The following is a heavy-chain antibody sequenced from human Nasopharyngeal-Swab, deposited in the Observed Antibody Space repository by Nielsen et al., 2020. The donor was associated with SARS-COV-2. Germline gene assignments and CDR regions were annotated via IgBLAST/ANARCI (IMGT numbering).Heavy chain of an antibody. J-gene: IGHJ6*03. CDR1: GGSFSGYY. CDR2: INHSGGT. CDR3: ARGLLYSSSSPPYYYYYYMDV. D-gene: IGHD6-13*01. V-gene: IGHV4-34*01. Sequence: SETLSLTCAVYGGSFSGYYWSWIRQPPGKGLEWIGEINHSGGTNYNPSLKSRVTISVDTSKNQFSLKLSSVTAADTAVYYCARGLLYSSSSPPYYYYYYMDVWGKGTTVTVSS.